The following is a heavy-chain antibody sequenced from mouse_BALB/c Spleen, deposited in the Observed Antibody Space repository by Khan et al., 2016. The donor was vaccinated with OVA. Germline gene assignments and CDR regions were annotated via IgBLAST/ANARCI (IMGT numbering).Heavy chain of an antibody. CDR2: IWSDGST. D-gene: IGHD2-10*01. CDR1: GFSLTNYG. V-gene: IGHV2-6-1*01. Sequence: QVQLKQSGPGLVAPSQSLSITCTISGFSLTNYGIHWVRQPPGKGLEWLVVIWSDGSTTYNSALKSRLTITKENSKSQVFLKMNSLQTDDTAIDFCARQPYYHYDIMDYWGQGTSVTVSS. CDR3: ARQPYYHYDIMDY. J-gene: IGHJ4*01.